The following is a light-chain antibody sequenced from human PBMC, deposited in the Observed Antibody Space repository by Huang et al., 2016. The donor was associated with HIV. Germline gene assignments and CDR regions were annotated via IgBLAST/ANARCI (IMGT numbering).Light chain of an antibody. Sequence: QMTQSPSTLSASVGDRVTITCRARQSISNYLAWYQQKPGKAPKLLIYKASTLESGVPSRFSGSGSGTEFTLTISSLQPDDFATYYCQQYNSYRTFGQGTKVEIK. CDR1: QSISNY. CDR2: KAS. V-gene: IGKV1-5*03. J-gene: IGKJ1*01. CDR3: QQYNSYRT.